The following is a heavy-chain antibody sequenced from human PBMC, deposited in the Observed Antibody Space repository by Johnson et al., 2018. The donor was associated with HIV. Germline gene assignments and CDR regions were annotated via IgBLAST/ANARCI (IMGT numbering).Heavy chain of an antibody. J-gene: IGHJ3*02. CDR1: GFTLSSYA. CDR2: IYSGGST. V-gene: IGHV3-66*02. CDR3: ARDLSRYQRQSGDAFDI. Sequence: VQLVESGGGLVQPGGSLRLSCAASGFTLSSYAMSWVRQAPGKGLEWVSVIYSGGSTYYADSVKGRFTISKDNSKNTLYLQMNSLRAEDTAVYYCARDLSRYQRQSGDAFDICGQGTMVTVSS. D-gene: IGHD2-2*01.